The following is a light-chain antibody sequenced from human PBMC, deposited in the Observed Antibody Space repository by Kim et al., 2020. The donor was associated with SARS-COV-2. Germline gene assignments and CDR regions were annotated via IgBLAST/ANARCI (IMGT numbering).Light chain of an antibody. CDR3: QQYSNYPLT. Sequence: ASVGDRVNIACRASQSIVGWLAWYQQKPGKAPKLVIYKASSLESGVPSRFSGSGSGTEFTLTISSLHPDDLGTYFCQQYSNYPLTFGGGTKVDIK. CDR1: QSIVGW. V-gene: IGKV1-5*03. J-gene: IGKJ4*01. CDR2: KAS.